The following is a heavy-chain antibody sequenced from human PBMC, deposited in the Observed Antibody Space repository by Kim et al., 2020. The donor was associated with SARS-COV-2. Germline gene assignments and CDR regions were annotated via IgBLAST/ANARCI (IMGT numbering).Heavy chain of an antibody. Sequence: GGSLRLSCAASGFTFSNAWMSWVRQAPGKGLEWVGRIKSKTDGGTTDYAAPVKGRFTISRDDSKNTLYLQMNSLKTEDTAVYYCTTALMPLEYYYDSSGPGEYFQHWGQGTLVTVSS. V-gene: IGHV3-15*01. D-gene: IGHD3-22*01. CDR1: GFTFSNAW. J-gene: IGHJ1*01. CDR2: IKSKTDGGTT. CDR3: TTALMPLEYYYDSSGPGEYFQH.